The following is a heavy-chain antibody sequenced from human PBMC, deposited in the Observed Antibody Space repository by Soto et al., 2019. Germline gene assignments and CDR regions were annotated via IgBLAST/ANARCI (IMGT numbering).Heavy chain of an antibody. J-gene: IGHJ4*02. V-gene: IGHV3-48*03. CDR2: ISSSGSTI. D-gene: IGHD6-19*01. CDR1: GFTFSSYE. Sequence: GGSLRLSCAASGFTFSSYEMNWVRQAPGKGLEWVSYISSSGSTIYYADSVKGRFTISRDNAKNSLYLQMNSLRAEDTAVYYCAREMGKYSSGWFDYWGQGTLVTVSS. CDR3: AREMGKYSSGWFDY.